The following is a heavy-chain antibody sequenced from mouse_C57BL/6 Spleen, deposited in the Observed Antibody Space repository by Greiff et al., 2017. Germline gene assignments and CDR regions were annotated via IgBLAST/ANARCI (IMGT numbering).Heavy chain of an antibody. D-gene: IGHD1-1*01. J-gene: IGHJ1*03. CDR2: ISDGGSYT. Sequence: EVQGVESGGGLVKPGGSLKLSCAASGFTFSSYAMSWVRQTPEKRLEWVATISDGGSYTYYPDNVKGRFTISRDNAKNNLYLQMSHLKSEDTAMYYCARGVLLLRYWYFDVWGTGTTVTVSS. CDR3: ARGVLLLRYWYFDV. V-gene: IGHV5-4*01. CDR1: GFTFSSYA.